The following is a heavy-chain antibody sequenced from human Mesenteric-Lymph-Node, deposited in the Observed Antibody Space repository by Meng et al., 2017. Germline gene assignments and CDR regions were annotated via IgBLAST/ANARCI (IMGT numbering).Heavy chain of an antibody. CDR3: ARHQNGGTYPLDY. D-gene: IGHD3-16*02. CDR1: GGSISNSDYY. J-gene: IGHJ4*02. CDR2: IYYSGST. Sequence: GQWQEVGPGLGKPSQTLSPTCTVSGGSISNSDYYWSWIRQPPGKGLEWIGYIYYSGSTYYNPSLKSRVTISVDTSKNQFSLKLSSVTAADTAVYYCARHQNGGTYPLDYWGQGTLVTVSS. V-gene: IGHV4-30-4*01.